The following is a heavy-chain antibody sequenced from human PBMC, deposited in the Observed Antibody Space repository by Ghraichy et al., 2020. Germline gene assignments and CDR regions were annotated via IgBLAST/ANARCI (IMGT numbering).Heavy chain of an antibody. CDR2: IYGGGNT. V-gene: IGHV3-53*01. Sequence: GGSLRLSCAASGFTVSRNYMSWVRQAPGKGLEWVSIIYGGGNTYYADSVKGRFTISRDNSENTLFLQMNSLRAEDTAVYYCARNLERRFYNGMDVWGQGTTVTVSS. D-gene: IGHD1-1*01. CDR3: ARNLERRFYNGMDV. CDR1: GFTVSRNY. J-gene: IGHJ6*02.